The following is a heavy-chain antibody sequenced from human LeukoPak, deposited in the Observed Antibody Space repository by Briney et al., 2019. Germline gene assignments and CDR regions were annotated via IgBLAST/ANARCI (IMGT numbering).Heavy chain of an antibody. Sequence: SETLSLTRTVSGYSISNAYYWGWIRQPPGKGLECIGSIYHSGSTYYNPSLQSRVTISIDTSKNQFSLRLNSVTAADTAVYYCARQDSSGWVKLFDPWGQGTLVTVSS. CDR2: IYHSGST. V-gene: IGHV4-38-2*02. CDR3: ARQDSSGWVKLFDP. CDR1: GYSISNAYY. D-gene: IGHD6-19*01. J-gene: IGHJ5*02.